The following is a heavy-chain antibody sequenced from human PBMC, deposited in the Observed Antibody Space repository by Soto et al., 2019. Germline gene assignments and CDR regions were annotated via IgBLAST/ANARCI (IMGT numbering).Heavy chain of an antibody. Sequence: SETLSLTCAVSGGSISSGGYSWSWVRQPPGKGLEWIGYIYHSGNTYYNPSLKSRVTISVGRSKNQFSLKLSSVTAADTAVYYCARCCYYDSSGYYYPNWFDPWGQGTLVTVSS. V-gene: IGHV4-30-2*01. CDR1: GGSISSGGYS. J-gene: IGHJ5*02. D-gene: IGHD3-22*01. CDR3: ARCCYYDSSGYYYPNWFDP. CDR2: IYHSGNT.